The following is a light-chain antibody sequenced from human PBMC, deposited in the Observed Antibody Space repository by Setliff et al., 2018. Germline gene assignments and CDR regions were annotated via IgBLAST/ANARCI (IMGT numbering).Light chain of an antibody. CDR2: SNN. V-gene: IGLV1-44*01. CDR1: SSNIGGNT. J-gene: IGLJ1*01. CDR3: AAWDDSLTGSYV. Sequence: QSALAQPPSTSGTPGQRVTISCSGSSSNIGGNTVNWYQQLPGTAPRLLIFSNNDRPSGVSNRFTGSKSGTSASLTISGLQSEDEGDYYCAAWDDSLTGSYVFGTVTKVTVL.